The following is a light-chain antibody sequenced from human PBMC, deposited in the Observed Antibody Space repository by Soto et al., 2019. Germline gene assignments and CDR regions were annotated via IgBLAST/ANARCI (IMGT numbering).Light chain of an antibody. Sequence: EIVLTQSPGTLSLSPGERATLSCRASQSVGGNFLAWYQQKPGQAPRLLIYDASTRARGTPDRISGSGSGTDFALTIGRLEPEDFVLYYCQHYGSSPWTFGQGTEVEIK. J-gene: IGKJ1*01. CDR1: QSVGGNF. CDR2: DAS. V-gene: IGKV3-20*01. CDR3: QHYGSSPWT.